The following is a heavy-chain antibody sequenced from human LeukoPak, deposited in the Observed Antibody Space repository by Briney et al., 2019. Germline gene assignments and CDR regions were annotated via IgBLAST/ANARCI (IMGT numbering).Heavy chain of an antibody. CDR1: GGSFSGYY. J-gene: IGHJ6*03. D-gene: IGHD1-26*01. Sequence: SETLSLTCAVYGGSFSGYYWSWIRQPPGKGLEWIGEINHSGSTNYNPSLKSRVTISVDTSKNQFSLKLSSVTAADTAVYYRARVGRIGSGYYYYYYMDVWGKGTTVTVSS. CDR3: ARVGRIGSGYYYYYYMDV. V-gene: IGHV4-34*01. CDR2: INHSGST.